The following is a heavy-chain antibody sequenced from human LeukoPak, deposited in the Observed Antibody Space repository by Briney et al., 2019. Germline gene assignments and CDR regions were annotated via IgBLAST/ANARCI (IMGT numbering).Heavy chain of an antibody. CDR1: GFIFSSYA. J-gene: IGHJ5*02. D-gene: IGHD3-10*01. V-gene: IGHV3-23*01. Sequence: GGSLRLSCAASGFIFSSYAMSWVRQAPGKGLEWVSAISGSGGSTYYADSVKGRFTISRDNSKNTLYLQMNSLRAEDTAVYYCAKDAPYYYGSGSLRWFDPWGQGTLVTVSS. CDR3: AKDAPYYYGSGSLRWFDP. CDR2: ISGSGGST.